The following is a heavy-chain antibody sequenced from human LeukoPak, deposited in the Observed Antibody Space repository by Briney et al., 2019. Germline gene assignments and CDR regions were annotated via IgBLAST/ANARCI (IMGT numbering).Heavy chain of an antibody. V-gene: IGHV4-34*01. Sequence: PSETLSLTCAVYGGSFNGYYWSWIRQPPGKGLEWIGEINHSGSTNYNPSLKSRVTISVDTSKNQFSLKLSYVTAADPAVYYCARGVDYGDYTTAGFDYWGQGTLVTVSS. D-gene: IGHD4-17*01. CDR3: ARGVDYGDYTTAGFDY. J-gene: IGHJ4*02. CDR2: INHSGST. CDR1: GGSFNGYY.